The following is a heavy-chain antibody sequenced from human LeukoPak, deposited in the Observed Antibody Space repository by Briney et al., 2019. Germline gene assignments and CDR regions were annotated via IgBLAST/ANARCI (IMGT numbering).Heavy chain of an antibody. CDR3: TKDMEWGMDV. CDR1: GFTFSSSA. Sequence: PGGSLRLSCAASGFTFSSSAMSWVRQPPGKGPEWVSLIGWDGTNIDYADSVKGRFTISRDNSKNFVYLQMHSLRTEDTALYYCTKDMEWGMDVWGQGTTVIVSS. CDR2: IGWDGTNI. D-gene: IGHD3-3*01. J-gene: IGHJ6*02. V-gene: IGHV3-43*01.